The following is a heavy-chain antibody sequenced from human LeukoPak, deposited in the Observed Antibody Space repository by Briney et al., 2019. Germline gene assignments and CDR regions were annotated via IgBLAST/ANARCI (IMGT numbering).Heavy chain of an antibody. Sequence: GGSLRLSCAASVFTLSSYSVNWVRHAQGRGREWVSSISSSSSYIYYADSVKGRFRISRDNSNNILYLQMNSLRAEDTAVYYCAREYYFYHMDGWGEGTTVTVSS. J-gene: IGHJ6*03. V-gene: IGHV3-21*01. CDR2: ISSSSSYI. CDR3: AREYYFYHMDG. CDR1: VFTLSSYS.